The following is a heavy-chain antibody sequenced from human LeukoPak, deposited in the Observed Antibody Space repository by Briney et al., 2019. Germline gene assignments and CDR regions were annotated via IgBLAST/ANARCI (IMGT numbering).Heavy chain of an antibody. CDR3: ARDHLTTLDY. V-gene: IGHV3-20*04. J-gene: IGHJ4*02. Sequence: GGSLRLSCAASGFTFDDYAMSWVRQTPGKGLEWVSGTNWDGGRTGYADSVKGRFTISRNNAKNSLYLQTNSLRAEDTAVYYCARDHLTTLDYWGQGTLVTVSS. CDR2: TNWDGGRT. D-gene: IGHD4-11*01. CDR1: GFTFDDYA.